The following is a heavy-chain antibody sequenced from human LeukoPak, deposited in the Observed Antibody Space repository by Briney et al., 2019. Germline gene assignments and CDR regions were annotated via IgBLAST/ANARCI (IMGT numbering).Heavy chain of an antibody. CDR3: TRHEYSGSYYGLSWFDP. J-gene: IGHJ5*02. Sequence: KPSEILSLTCAVSGGSISSSGYYWGWLRQPPGKGLEWIASICCSGSTYYNLSLQSTVTISVATYKNQLSLKLGSLTAAAAAVYSSTRHEYSGSYYGLSWFDPWGQGTLVTVSS. D-gene: IGHD1-26*01. CDR2: ICCSGST. V-gene: IGHV4-39*01. CDR1: GGSISSSGYY.